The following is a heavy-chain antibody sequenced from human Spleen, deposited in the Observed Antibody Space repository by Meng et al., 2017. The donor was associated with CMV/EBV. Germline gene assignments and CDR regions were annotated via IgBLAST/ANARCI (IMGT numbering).Heavy chain of an antibody. J-gene: IGHJ4*02. Sequence: SETLSLTCAVYGGSFSGYYWSWIRQPPGKGLEWIGHIYDSWSTNYIPSLKSRVTISLDKSKNHFSLKLSSVTAADTAIYYCARDSGNYFDSWGQGTLVTVSS. V-gene: IGHV4-59*12. CDR1: GGSFSGYY. D-gene: IGHD1-26*01. CDR3: ARDSGNYFDS. CDR2: IYDSWST.